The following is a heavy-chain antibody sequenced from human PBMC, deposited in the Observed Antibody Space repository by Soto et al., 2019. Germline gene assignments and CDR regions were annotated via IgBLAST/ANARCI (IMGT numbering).Heavy chain of an antibody. CDR1: GFTFSTSW. CDR3: VRDRDTYGSGMMDV. CDR2: IKSDGSSP. V-gene: IGHV3-74*01. J-gene: IGHJ6*02. Sequence: EMQLVESGGGLVQPGGPLRPSCAASGFTFSTSWMPWVRQAPGKGLMWVSRIKSDGSSPSNADSVKGRFTNSRDNATNTLYLQMNSLRGEDTAVDDWVRDRDTYGSGMMDVWGLGTTVTVSS. D-gene: IGHD3-10*01.